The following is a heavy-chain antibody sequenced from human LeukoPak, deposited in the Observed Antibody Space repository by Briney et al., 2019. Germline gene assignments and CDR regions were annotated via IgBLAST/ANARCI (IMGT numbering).Heavy chain of an antibody. CDR2: ITNSGSTI. D-gene: IGHD2-2*01. J-gene: IGHJ4*02. CDR3: ARDRDCGTTTCSVDY. Sequence: GGSLRLSCAASGFSFSDYYMSWVRQAPGKGLEWISYITNSGSTIYYAEFVKGLFTISRDDAKNSLYLQMNNLRAEDTAVYYCARDRDCGTTTCSVDYRGQGTLVTVSS. V-gene: IGHV3-11*01. CDR1: GFSFSDYY.